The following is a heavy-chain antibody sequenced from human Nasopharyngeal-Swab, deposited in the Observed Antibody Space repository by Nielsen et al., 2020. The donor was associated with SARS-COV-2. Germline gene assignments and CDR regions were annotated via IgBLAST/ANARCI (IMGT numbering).Heavy chain of an antibody. V-gene: IGHV3-23*01. CDR2: ISGSGGST. Sequence: GESLKISCAASGFTFSSYSMNWVRQAPGKGLEWVSAISGSGGSTYYADSVKGRFTISRDNSKNTLYLQMNSLRAEDTAVYYCAKDAGGYGSGSRRAYGMDVWGQGTTVTVSS. D-gene: IGHD3-10*01. CDR3: AKDAGGYGSGSRRAYGMDV. J-gene: IGHJ6*02. CDR1: GFTFSSYS.